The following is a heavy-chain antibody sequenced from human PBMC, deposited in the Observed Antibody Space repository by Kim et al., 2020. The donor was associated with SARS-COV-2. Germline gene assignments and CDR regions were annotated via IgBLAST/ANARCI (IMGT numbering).Heavy chain of an antibody. Sequence: YYSGGTNYNPSLKSRVTMSLDTSKNQFALKWSSVAAADAAVYDCATNLGDYWGQGTLVTVSS. CDR3: ATNLGDY. D-gene: IGHD1-1*01. V-gene: IGHV4-59*08. CDR2: YYSGGT. J-gene: IGHJ4*02.